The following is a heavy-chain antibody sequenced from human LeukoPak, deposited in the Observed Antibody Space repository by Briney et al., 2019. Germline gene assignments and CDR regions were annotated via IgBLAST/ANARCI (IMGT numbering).Heavy chain of an antibody. D-gene: IGHD2-2*01. V-gene: IGHV3-13*01. CDR2: IGTAGDT. CDR1: GFTFSSYD. J-gene: IGHJ3*02. Sequence: GGSLRLSCAASGFTFSSYDMHWVRQATGKGLEWVSAIGTAGDTYYPGSVKGRFTISRENAKNSLYLQMNSLRAGDTAVYYCARGYCSSTGCYVAFDIWGQGTMVTVSS. CDR3: ARGYCSSTGCYVAFDI.